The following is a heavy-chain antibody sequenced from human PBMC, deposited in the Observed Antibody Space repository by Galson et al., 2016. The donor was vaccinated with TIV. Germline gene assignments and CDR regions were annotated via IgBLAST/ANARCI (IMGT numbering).Heavy chain of an antibody. CDR2: FYYRGAT. Sequence: SETLSLTCFVSGGSLYSYYWSWIRQPPGKGLEWTGYFYYRGATNYNPSLRSRVSISEDTSKNQFSLRLKSVTAADTAVYYCARANWGSRDVFDVWGQGTMISVSS. D-gene: IGHD7-27*01. CDR3: ARANWGSRDVFDV. J-gene: IGHJ3*01. CDR1: GGSLYSYY. V-gene: IGHV4-59*01.